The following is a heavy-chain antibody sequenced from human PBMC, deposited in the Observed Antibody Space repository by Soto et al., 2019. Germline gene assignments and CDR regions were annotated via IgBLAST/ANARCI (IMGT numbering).Heavy chain of an antibody. CDR1: GYSFTSYW. J-gene: IGHJ6*02. D-gene: IGHD3-22*01. CDR2: IYPGDSDT. CDR3: ARHSGYYDSSGYYYYYYYGMDV. Sequence: PGESLKISCKGSGYSFTSYWIGWVRQMPGKGLEWMGIIYPGDSDTRYSPSFQGQVTISADKSISTAYLQWSSLKASGTAMYYCARHSGYYDSSGYYYYYYYGMDVWGQGTTVTVS. V-gene: IGHV5-51*01.